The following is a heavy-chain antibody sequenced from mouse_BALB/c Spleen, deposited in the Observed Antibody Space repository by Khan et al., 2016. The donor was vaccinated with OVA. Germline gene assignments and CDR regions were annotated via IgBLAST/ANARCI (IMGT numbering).Heavy chain of an antibody. CDR2: INPHIGET. CDR1: GYSFTGYF. V-gene: IGHV1-20*02. J-gene: IGHJ2*01. D-gene: IGHD1-1*01. CDR3: AKIYRSDFDY. Sequence: VRLQQSGPELVKPGASVKISCKASGYSFTGYFMNWVMQSHGKSLEWIGRINPHIGETFYNQKFKGKATLTVDESSSTAHMELRSLASEDSAVYYFAKIYRSDFDYWGRGTTVTVSS.